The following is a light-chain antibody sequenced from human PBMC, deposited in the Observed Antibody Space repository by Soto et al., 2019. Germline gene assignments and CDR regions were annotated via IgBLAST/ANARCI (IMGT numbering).Light chain of an antibody. J-gene: IGKJ1*01. CDR1: QGIRND. V-gene: IGKV1-6*01. CDR2: AAS. Sequence: AIQMTQSPSSLSASVGDRVTITCRASQGIRNDLGWYQQKPGKAPKLLIYAASSLQSGVPSRFSGSGCGRYLAVAISSLQPEDFATYYCLQDYNYPRTVGQGTKVDIK. CDR3: LQDYNYPRT.